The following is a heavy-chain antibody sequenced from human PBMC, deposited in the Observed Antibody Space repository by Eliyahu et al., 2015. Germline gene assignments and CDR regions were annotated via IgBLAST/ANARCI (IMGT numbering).Heavy chain of an antibody. J-gene: IGHJ4*02. CDR2: IWNDGSNK. D-gene: IGHD3-22*01. CDR3: ARSGNYDNSRQDY. Sequence: GMHWVRQAPGKGLEWVAVIWNDGSNKHYADSVKGRFTISRDNSKNTLYLQMNSLRAEDTAVYYCARSGNYDNSRQDYWGQGTLVTVSS. V-gene: IGHV3-33*01. CDR1: G.